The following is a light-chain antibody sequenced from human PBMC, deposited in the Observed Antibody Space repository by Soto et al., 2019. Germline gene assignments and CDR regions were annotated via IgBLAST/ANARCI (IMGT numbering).Light chain of an antibody. CDR2: ENN. V-gene: IGLV1-51*02. CDR1: SSNIGNNY. J-gene: IGLJ1*01. Sequence: QSALTQPPSVSAAPGQKVTISCSGSSSNIGNNYVSWYQQLPGTAPKLLIYENNKRPLGIPDRFSGSKSGTSATLGITGLQTGDEADYYCGTWDSSLSAYVFGTGTKVTVL. CDR3: GTWDSSLSAYV.